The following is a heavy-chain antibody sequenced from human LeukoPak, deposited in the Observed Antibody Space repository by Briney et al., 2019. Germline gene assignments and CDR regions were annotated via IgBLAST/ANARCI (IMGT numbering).Heavy chain of an antibody. CDR3: ARGRGYSGYDPPYFDY. CDR2: IYHSGST. D-gene: IGHD5-12*01. Sequence: PSETLSLTCAVSGGSISSSNWWSWVRQPPGKGLEWIGEIYHSGSTNHNPSLKSRVTISVDKSKNQFSLKLSSVTAADTAVYYCARGRGYSGYDPPYFDYWGQGTLVTVSS. J-gene: IGHJ4*02. V-gene: IGHV4-4*02. CDR1: GGSISSSNW.